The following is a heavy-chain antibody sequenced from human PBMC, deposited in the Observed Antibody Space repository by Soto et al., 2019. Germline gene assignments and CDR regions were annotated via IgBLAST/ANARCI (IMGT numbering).Heavy chain of an antibody. CDR2: INPNSGGT. Sequence: ASVKVSCKASGYTFTGYYMHWVRQAPGQGLEWMGWINPNSGGTNYAQKFQGWVTMTRDTSISTAYMELSRLRSDDTAVYYCARSEGSGSYIYYYYGMGVGGQGTTVTVSS. CDR1: GYTFTGYY. D-gene: IGHD3-10*01. V-gene: IGHV1-2*04. CDR3: ARSEGSGSYIYYYYGMGV. J-gene: IGHJ6*02.